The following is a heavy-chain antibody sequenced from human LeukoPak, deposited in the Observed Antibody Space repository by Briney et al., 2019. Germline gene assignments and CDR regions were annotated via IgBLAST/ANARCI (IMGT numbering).Heavy chain of an antibody. CDR3: ARDPTFSSGLNWFDP. CDR2: INHSGST. V-gene: IGHV4-34*01. J-gene: IGHJ5*02. CDR1: GGSFSGYY. D-gene: IGHD6-19*01. Sequence: SETLSLTCAVYGGSFSGYYWSWIRQPPGKGLEWIGEINHSGSTNYNPSLKSRVTISVDTSKNQFSLKLSPVTAADTAVYYCARDPTFSSGLNWFDPWGQGTLVTVSS.